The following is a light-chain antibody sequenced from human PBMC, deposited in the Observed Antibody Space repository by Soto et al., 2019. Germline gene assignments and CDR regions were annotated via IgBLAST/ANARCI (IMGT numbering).Light chain of an antibody. J-gene: IGKJ4*01. CDR1: QSVNNN. Sequence: IVMNPSPGTLSASKGARATVSRRASQSVNNNLAWYQQTLGQAPRVLIYGASTRATGVPTRFSGSRSGAEFTLTINSLQSEDFAVYYCQPYNNWPLTFGGG. CDR3: QPYNNWPLT. V-gene: IGKV3-15*01. CDR2: GAS.